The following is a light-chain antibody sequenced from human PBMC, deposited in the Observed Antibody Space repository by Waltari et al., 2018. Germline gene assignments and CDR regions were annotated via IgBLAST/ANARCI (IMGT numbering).Light chain of an antibody. CDR3: QSADKTGSHVV. J-gene: IGLJ2*01. CDR1: VLPKQF. CDR2: KDT. V-gene: IGLV3-25*03. Sequence: SFVLTQPPSLSVSPGQTAKITCSADVLPKQFAYWYLQKPGQAPLLLIHKDTQGPSRVPERFSGSNSGTTVTLTISGVQAEDEADYYCQSADKTGSHVVFGGGTKLTVL.